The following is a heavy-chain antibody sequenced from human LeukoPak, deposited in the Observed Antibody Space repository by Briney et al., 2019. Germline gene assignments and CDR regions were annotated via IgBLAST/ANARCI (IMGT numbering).Heavy chain of an antibody. D-gene: IGHD3-10*01. Sequence: GGSLRLSCSASGFIFNNYAMYWVRQAPGKELEQVSITHGAGGDTYYADFVKGRFTISRDNSKNTLYVQMNSLRAEDTAVYYCAKGHYYGSGSLDYWGQGTLVTVSS. J-gene: IGHJ4*02. CDR2: THGAGGDT. V-gene: IGHV3-64*04. CDR3: AKGHYYGSGSLDY. CDR1: GFIFNNYA.